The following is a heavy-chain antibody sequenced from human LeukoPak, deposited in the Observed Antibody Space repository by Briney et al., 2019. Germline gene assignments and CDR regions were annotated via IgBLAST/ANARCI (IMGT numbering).Heavy chain of an antibody. Sequence: PGGSLRLSCAASGFTVSSNYMSWVRQAPGKGLEWVSVIYSGGSTYYADSVKGRFTISRDNSKNTLYLRMNSLRAEDTAVYYCAGTSYSYGYYYFDYWGQGTLVTVSS. J-gene: IGHJ4*02. CDR3: AGTSYSYGYYYFDY. V-gene: IGHV3-66*01. CDR2: IYSGGST. D-gene: IGHD5-18*01. CDR1: GFTVSSNY.